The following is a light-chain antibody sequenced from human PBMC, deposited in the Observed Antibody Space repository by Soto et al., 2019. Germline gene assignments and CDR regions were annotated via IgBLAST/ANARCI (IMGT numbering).Light chain of an antibody. CDR2: AAS. J-gene: IGKJ4*01. V-gene: IGKV1-12*01. Sequence: DIQMTQSPSSVSASVGDRVTITCRASQGISSWLAWYQQKSGKAPKLLSFAASNLESGVPSRFSGSGSGTDFTLTISSLQPEDFATYYCQQTNTFPRTFGGGTKVEIK. CDR1: QGISSW. CDR3: QQTNTFPRT.